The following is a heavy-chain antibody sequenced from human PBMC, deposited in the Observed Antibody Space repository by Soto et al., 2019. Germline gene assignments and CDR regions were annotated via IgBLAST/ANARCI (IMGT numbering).Heavy chain of an antibody. D-gene: IGHD3-9*01. V-gene: IGHV3-53*01. CDR2: IYSGGST. CDR3: ATRSFDWLPNYYGMDV. J-gene: IGHJ6*02. CDR1: GFTVSSNY. Sequence: EVQLVESGGGLIQPGGSLRLSCAASGFTVSSNYMSWVRQAPGKGLEWVSVIYSGGSTYYAESVKGRFTISRDNSKNTLYLQMNSRRAEDTAVYYCATRSFDWLPNYYGMDVWGQGTTVTVSS.